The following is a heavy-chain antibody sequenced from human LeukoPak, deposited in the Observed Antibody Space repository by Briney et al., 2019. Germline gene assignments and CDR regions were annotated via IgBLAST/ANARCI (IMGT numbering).Heavy chain of an antibody. CDR3: ARSGGWLRTSFTHFDY. D-gene: IGHD5-12*01. J-gene: IGHJ4*02. Sequence: GGSLRLSCAASGLTFSIHWMNWVRQAPGKGLECVANINQDGSDKYYVDSVKGRFTISRDNTKNSLYLQMNSLRAEDTAVYYCARSGGWLRTSFTHFDYWGQGTLVTVSS. CDR2: INQDGSDK. V-gene: IGHV3-7*03. CDR1: GLTFSIHW.